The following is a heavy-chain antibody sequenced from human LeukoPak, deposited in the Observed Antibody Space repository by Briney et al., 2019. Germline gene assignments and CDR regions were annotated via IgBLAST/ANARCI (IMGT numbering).Heavy chain of an antibody. D-gene: IGHD4-17*01. CDR2: IIPIFGTA. V-gene: IGHV1-69*06. CDR3: ARSMAVTTWGAHYYYYYYMDV. Sequence: ASVKVSCKASGGTFSSYAISWVRQAPGQGLEWMGGIIPIFGTANYAQKFQGRVTITADKSTSTAYMELSSLRSGDTAVYYCARSMAVTTWGAHYYYYYYMDVWGKGTTVTVSS. CDR1: GGTFSSYA. J-gene: IGHJ6*03.